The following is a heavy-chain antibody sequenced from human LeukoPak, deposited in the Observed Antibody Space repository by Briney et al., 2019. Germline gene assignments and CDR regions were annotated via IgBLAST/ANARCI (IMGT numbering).Heavy chain of an antibody. Sequence: SETLSLTCTVSGGSISSDYWSWIRQPAGKGLEWIGRIYTSGSTNYNPSLKSRVTMSVDSSNNQFSLKLSSVTAADTAVYYCAREPTRGYYFDYWGQGTLVTLST. CDR1: GGSISSDY. V-gene: IGHV4-4*07. CDR3: AREPTRGYYFDY. D-gene: IGHD5-12*01. J-gene: IGHJ4*02. CDR2: IYTSGST.